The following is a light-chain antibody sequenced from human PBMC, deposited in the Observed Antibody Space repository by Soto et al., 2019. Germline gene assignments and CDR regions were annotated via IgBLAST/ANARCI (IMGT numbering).Light chain of an antibody. CDR2: LKS. CDR1: SSDVGYYTY. J-gene: IGLJ1*01. CDR3: SSYTSSDTPFV. Sequence: QSALTQPASVSGSPGQSITISCTGTSSDVGYYTYVSWYQQHPDKAPKPIIFLKSNRPSGCSTRFSAANSGNTASLTISGLQAEDEAAYYCSSYTSSDTPFVFGTGTKVTVL. V-gene: IGLV2-14*01.